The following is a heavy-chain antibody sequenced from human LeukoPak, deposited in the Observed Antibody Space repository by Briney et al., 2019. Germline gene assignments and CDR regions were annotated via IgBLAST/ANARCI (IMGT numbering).Heavy chain of an antibody. D-gene: IGHD6-19*01. J-gene: IGHJ6*02. V-gene: IGHV3-66*01. Sequence: GGSLRLSCAASGFIVSENYMSWVRQAPGKGLEWVSTVYSGGLTFYAAPVKGRFTTSRDNSKNTLYLQMSSLRAEDTAVYYCVRDRWPGLGDFWGQGTTVTVSS. CDR2: VYSGGLT. CDR3: VRDRWPGLGDF. CDR1: GFIVSENY.